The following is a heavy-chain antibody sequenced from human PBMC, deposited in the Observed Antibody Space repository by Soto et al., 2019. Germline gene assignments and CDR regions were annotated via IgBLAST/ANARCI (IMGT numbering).Heavy chain of an antibody. Sequence: SETLSLTCAVYGGSFSGYYWSWIRQPPGKGLEWIGEINHSGSTNYNPSLKSRVTISVDTSKNQFSLKLSSVTAADTAVYYCARVWRATKSILFWCQATLVTVSS. CDR1: GGSFSGYY. V-gene: IGHV4-34*01. D-gene: IGHD1-26*01. J-gene: IGHJ4*02. CDR3: ARVWRATKSILF. CDR2: INHSGST.